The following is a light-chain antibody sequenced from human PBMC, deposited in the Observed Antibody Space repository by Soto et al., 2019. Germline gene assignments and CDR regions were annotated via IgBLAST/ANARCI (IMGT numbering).Light chain of an antibody. CDR1: QRVSSSY. CDR3: QQYGSSPPYT. V-gene: IGKV3-20*01. Sequence: EIVLTQSPGTLSLSTGERATLSCRASQRVSSSYLAWYQQKPGQAPRLLIYGASSRATGIPYRFSGSGSGTDFTLTISRLEPEEFAVYYCQQYGSSPPYTFGQGTKLEIK. J-gene: IGKJ2*01. CDR2: GAS.